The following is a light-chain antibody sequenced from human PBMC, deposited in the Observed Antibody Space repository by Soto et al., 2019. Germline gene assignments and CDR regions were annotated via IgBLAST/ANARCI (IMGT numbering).Light chain of an antibody. V-gene: IGLV1-40*01. Sequence: QSVLTQPPSVSGAPGQRVTISCTGSSSNFGAGYEVHWYKQLPGAAPTLVIFNNLNRPSGVPERFSGSKSGTSASLVISGLQAEDEADYYCSSYTSSSTYVFGTGTKLTVL. CDR2: NNL. CDR3: SSYTSSSTYV. J-gene: IGLJ1*01. CDR1: SSNFGAGYE.